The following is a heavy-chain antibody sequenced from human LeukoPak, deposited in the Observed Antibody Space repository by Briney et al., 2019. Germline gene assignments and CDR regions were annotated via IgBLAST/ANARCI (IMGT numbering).Heavy chain of an antibody. CDR3: ANGPRITMVPWRD. J-gene: IGHJ4*02. CDR2: ISYNGGKT. V-gene: IGHV3-23*01. Sequence: GGSLRLSCTASGFTFNSYPMNWVRQAPGRGLEWVSSISYNGGKTYYAGAVKGRFTISRDNSNNALYLQMSSLIAEDTAVYYCANGPRITMVPWRDWGQGTLVTVSS. CDR1: GFTFNSYP. D-gene: IGHD3-10*01.